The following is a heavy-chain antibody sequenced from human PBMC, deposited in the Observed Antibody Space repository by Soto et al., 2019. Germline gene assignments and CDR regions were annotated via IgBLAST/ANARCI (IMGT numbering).Heavy chain of an antibody. Sequence: SETLSLTCTVSGGSVSSVSYYWSWIRQPPGKGMEWIGYIYYSGSTNYNPSLTSRVTISVDTSKNQFSLKLSSVTAADTAVYYCARGYSSGWYAMYYFDXWGQGTLVTVSX. V-gene: IGHV4-61*01. CDR2: IYYSGST. CDR3: ARGYSSGWYAMYYFDX. D-gene: IGHD6-19*01. CDR1: GGSVSSVSYY. J-gene: IGHJ4*02.